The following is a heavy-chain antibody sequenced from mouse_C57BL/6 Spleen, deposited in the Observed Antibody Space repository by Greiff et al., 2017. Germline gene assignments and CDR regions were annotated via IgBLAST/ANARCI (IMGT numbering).Heavy chain of an antibody. D-gene: IGHD1-1*01. V-gene: IGHV1-19*01. Sequence: EVQLQQSGPVLVKPGASVKMSCKASGYTFTDYYMNWVKQSHGQSLEWIGVINPYNGGTSYNQKFKGKATMTVDTSSSTAYMELNSLTSEDSAVYYCERRYYGSVYAGFDYWGQGTTLTVSS. CDR1: GYTFTDYY. CDR3: ERRYYGSVYAGFDY. CDR2: INPYNGGT. J-gene: IGHJ2*01.